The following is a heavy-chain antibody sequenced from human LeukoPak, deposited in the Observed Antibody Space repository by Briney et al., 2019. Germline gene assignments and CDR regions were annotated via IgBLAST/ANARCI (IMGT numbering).Heavy chain of an antibody. J-gene: IGHJ4*02. V-gene: IGHV3-30*02. Sequence: GGSLRLSCAASGFAFISYGMHWVRRAPGKGLEWVAFIRYDGTNEYYADSVKGRFTISRDNSKNTLFLQMNSLRTEDTAVYYCAKRNYFGAGTYSFDFWGQGTLVTVSS. D-gene: IGHD3-10*01. CDR2: IRYDGTNE. CDR3: AKRNYFGAGTYSFDF. CDR1: GFAFISYG.